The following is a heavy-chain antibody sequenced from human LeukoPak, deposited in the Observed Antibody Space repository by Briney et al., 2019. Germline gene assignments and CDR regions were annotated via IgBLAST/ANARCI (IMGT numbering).Heavy chain of an antibody. D-gene: IGHD5-12*01. J-gene: IGHJ3*01. CDR3: ARGAYIGFDV. Sequence: PGGSLRLSCAASGLTFSTFDMHWVRQATGKGLEWVSGIGKAGDTYYAGSVKGRFTISRENAKNSLYLQMNSLRTGDTAVYYCARGAYIGFDVWGQGTMVTVSS. CDR2: IGKAGDT. V-gene: IGHV3-13*04. CDR1: GLTFSTFD.